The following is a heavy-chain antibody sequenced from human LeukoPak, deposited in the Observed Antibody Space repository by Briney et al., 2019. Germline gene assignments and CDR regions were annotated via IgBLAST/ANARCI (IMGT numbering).Heavy chain of an antibody. CDR1: GGSISSGGYY. CDR3: ASHNSRNYYGTMGYYYGLDV. CDR2: IYHSGST. J-gene: IGHJ6*02. V-gene: IGHV4-30-2*01. D-gene: IGHD3-10*01. Sequence: SQTLSLTCTVSGGSISSGGYYWSWIRQPPGKGLEWIGYIYHSGSTYYNPSLKSRVTISVDRSKNQFSLKLSSVTAADTAVYYCASHNSRNYYGTMGYYYGLDVWGQGTTVTVSS.